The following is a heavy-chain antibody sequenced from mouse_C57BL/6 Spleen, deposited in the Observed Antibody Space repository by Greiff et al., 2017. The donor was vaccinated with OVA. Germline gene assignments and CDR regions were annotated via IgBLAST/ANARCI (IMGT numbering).Heavy chain of an antibody. D-gene: IGHD4-1*02. V-gene: IGHV14-4*01. CDR1: GFNIKDDY. J-gene: IGHJ3*01. Sequence: EVQLQQSGAELVRPGASVKLSCTASGFNIKDDYMHWVKQRPEQGLEWIGWIDPENGDTEYASKFQGKATITADTSSNTAYLQLSSLTSEDTAVYYCTTGQLGFSFAYWGQGTLVTVSA. CDR2: IDPENGDT. CDR3: TTGQLGFSFAY.